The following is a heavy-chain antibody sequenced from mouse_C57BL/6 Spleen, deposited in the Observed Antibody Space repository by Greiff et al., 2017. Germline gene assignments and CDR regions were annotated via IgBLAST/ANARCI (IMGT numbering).Heavy chain of an antibody. Sequence: QVQLQQPGAELVKPGASVKLSCKASGYTFTSYWMHWVKQRPGQGLEWIGMIHPNSGSTNYNEKFKSKATLTVDKSSSTAYMQLSSLTSEDSAVYYCARDYGSSSYYARDYWGQGTSGTVSS. J-gene: IGHJ4*01. D-gene: IGHD1-1*01. V-gene: IGHV1-64*01. CDR2: IHPNSGST. CDR3: ARDYGSSSYYARDY. CDR1: GYTFTSYW.